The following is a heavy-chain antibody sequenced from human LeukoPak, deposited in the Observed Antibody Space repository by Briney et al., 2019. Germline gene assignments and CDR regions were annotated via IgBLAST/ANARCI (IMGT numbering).Heavy chain of an antibody. CDR3: AREGTYYYDSSGCVDC. Sequence: GGSLRLSCAASGFTFSSYSMNWVRQAPGKGLEWVSSISSSSSYIYYADSVKGRFTISRDNAKNSLYLQMNSLRAEDTAVYYCAREGTYYYDSSGCVDCRGQGTLVTVSS. CDR2: ISSSSSYI. J-gene: IGHJ4*02. CDR1: GFTFSSYS. V-gene: IGHV3-21*01. D-gene: IGHD3-22*01.